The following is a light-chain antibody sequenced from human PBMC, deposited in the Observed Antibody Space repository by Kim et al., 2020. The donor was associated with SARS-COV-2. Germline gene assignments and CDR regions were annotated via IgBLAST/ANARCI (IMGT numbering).Light chain of an antibody. CDR2: DTT. CDR1: TSNIGTNY. Sequence: QSVLTQPPSVSAAPGQMVTISCSGSTSNIGTNYVSWYQQLPGTAPKLLIYDTTERPSGIPDRFSASKSGTSATLGITGLQTGDEAVYFCGTWDSSLSAGVFGGGTKLTVL. V-gene: IGLV1-51*01. CDR3: GTWDSSLSAGV. J-gene: IGLJ2*01.